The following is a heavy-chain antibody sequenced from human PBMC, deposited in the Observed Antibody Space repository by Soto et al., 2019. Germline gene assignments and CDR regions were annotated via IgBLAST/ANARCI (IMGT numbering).Heavy chain of an antibody. D-gene: IGHD3-3*01. CDR2: IYYSGST. Sequence: SETLSLTCTVSGGSISSGDYYWSWIRQHPGKGLEWIVYIYYSGSTDYNPSLKSRVTVALDTSNNQFSLKLSSVTASDTAVYYCARWLSGTRQGFDPWGQGTLVTVSS. V-gene: IGHV4-31*03. J-gene: IGHJ5*02. CDR3: ARWLSGTRQGFDP. CDR1: GGSISSGDYY.